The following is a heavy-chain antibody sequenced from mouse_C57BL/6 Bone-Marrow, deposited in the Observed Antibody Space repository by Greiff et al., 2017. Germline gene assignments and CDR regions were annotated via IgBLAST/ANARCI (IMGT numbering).Heavy chain of an antibody. J-gene: IGHJ2*01. CDR1: GYAFTNYL. CDR2: INPGSGGT. Sequence: VQLQQSGAELVRPGTSVKVSCKASGYAFTNYLIEWVKQRPGQGLEWIGVINPGSGGTNYNEKFKGKATLTADKSSSTAYMQLRSLTSEDSAVYFCARRSDYWGQGTTLTVSS. CDR3: ARRSDY. V-gene: IGHV1-54*01.